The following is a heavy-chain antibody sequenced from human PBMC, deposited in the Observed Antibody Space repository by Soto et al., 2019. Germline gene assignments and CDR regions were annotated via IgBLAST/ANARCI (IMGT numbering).Heavy chain of an antibody. CDR1: GGSISSYY. J-gene: IGHJ4*02. CDR3: ARYGGTAVAGRFDS. Sequence: SETLSLTCIVSGGSISSYYWIWIRQPPGKGLEWIGYIYRGGSTTYNPSLQSRASISVDTSKNQFSLKLSSVTAADTAVYYCARYGGTAVAGRFDSWGQGTLVTVSS. D-gene: IGHD6-19*01. V-gene: IGHV4-59*01. CDR2: IYRGGST.